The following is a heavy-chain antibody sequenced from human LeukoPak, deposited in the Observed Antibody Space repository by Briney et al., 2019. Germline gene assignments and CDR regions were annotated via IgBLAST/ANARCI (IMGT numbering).Heavy chain of an antibody. J-gene: IGHJ5*02. CDR2: INHSGST. CDR3: ARDVDTAMVQGFDP. CDR1: GGSFSGYY. V-gene: IGHV4-34*01. Sequence: PSETLSLTCAAYGGSFSGYYRSWIRQPPGKGLEWIGEINHSGSTNYNPSLKSRVTISVDTSKNQFSLKLSSVTAADTAVYYCARDVDTAMVQGFDPWGQGTLVTVSS. D-gene: IGHD5-18*01.